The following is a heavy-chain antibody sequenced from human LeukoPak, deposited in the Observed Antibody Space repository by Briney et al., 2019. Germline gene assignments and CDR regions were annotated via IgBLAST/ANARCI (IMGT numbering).Heavy chain of an antibody. D-gene: IGHD5-12*01. J-gene: IGHJ4*02. CDR2: INGDGSST. CDR1: GFTFSSHW. Sequence: GGSLRLSCAASGFTFSSHWMHWVRQAPGKGLVWVSRINGDGSSTSYADSVKGRLTVSRGNAKNTLYLQMNSLRVEDTAVYYCARDGYSGFDYWGQGTLVTVSS. V-gene: IGHV3-74*01. CDR3: ARDGYSGFDY.